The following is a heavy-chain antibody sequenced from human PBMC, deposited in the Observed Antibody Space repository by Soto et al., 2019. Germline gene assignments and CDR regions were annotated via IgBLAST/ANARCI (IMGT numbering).Heavy chain of an antibody. J-gene: IGHJ6*02. CDR3: ARGGYCTNGVCYTRHYYYYGMDV. Sequence: SVKVSCKASGGTFSSYAISWVRQAPGQGLEWMGGIIPIFGTANYAQKFQGRVTITADESTSTAYMELSSLRSEDTAVYYCARGGYCTNGVCYTRHYYYYGMDVWGQGTTVTVSS. CDR1: GGTFSSYA. CDR2: IIPIFGTA. V-gene: IGHV1-69*13. D-gene: IGHD2-8*01.